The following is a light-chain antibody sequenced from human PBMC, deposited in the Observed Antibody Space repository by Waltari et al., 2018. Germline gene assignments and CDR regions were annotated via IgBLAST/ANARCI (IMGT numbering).Light chain of an antibody. CDR3: AAWDDSLNAWV. J-gene: IGLJ3*02. Sequence: QSVLTQPPPTSATPGQSVTISCSGSSSNIGTSGVNWYQQVPGTAPKLLIRTDTQRPSGVPARFSGSKSGTSASLAISGLQSEDEANYFCAAWDDSLNAWVFGGGTKLTVL. CDR2: TDT. CDR1: SSNIGTSG. V-gene: IGLV1-44*01.